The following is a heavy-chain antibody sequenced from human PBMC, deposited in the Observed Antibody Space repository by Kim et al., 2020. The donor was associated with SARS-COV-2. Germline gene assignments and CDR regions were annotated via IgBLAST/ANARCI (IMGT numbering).Heavy chain of an antibody. D-gene: IGHD1-26*01. CDR1: GGTFSSYA. CDR2: IIPILGIA. J-gene: IGHJ6*02. V-gene: IGHV1-69*04. Sequence: SVKVSCKASGGTFSSYAISWVRQAPGQGLEWMGRIIPILGIANYAQKFQGRVTITADKSTSTAYMELSSLRSEDTAVYYCARVGGGEEWELLDYYYYYGMDVWGQGTTVTVSS. CDR3: ARVGGGEEWELLDYYYYYGMDV.